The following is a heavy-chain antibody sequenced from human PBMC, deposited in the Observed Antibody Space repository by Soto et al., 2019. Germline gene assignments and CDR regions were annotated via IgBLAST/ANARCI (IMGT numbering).Heavy chain of an antibody. Sequence: GGSLRLSCAASGFTFSTDAMSWVRQAPGKGMEWVSAISGSGGCTYYADSVKGRFTISRDNAKNSLYLQMNSLRADDTAVYYCAKSFSDKSGYYGVLDYWGQGTLVTVSS. D-gene: IGHD3-3*01. CDR2: ISGSGGCT. CDR1: GFTFSTDA. V-gene: IGHV3-23*01. J-gene: IGHJ4*02. CDR3: AKSFSDKSGYYGVLDY.